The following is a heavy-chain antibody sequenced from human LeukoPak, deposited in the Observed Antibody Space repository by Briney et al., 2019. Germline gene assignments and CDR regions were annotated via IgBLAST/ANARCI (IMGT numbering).Heavy chain of an antibody. J-gene: IGHJ4*02. CDR3: ARAGGYSSEIDY. CDR2: INHSGST. CDR1: GGSFSGYY. Sequence: SETLSLTCAVYGGSFSGYYWSWIRQPPGKGLEWIGEINHSGSTNYNPSLKSRVTISVDTSKNQFSLKLSSVTAADTAVYYCARAGGYSSEIDYWGQGTLVTASS. D-gene: IGHD5-18*01. V-gene: IGHV4-34*01.